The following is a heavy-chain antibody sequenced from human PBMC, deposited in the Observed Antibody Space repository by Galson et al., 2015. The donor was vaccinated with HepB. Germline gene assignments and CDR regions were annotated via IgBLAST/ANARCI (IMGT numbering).Heavy chain of an antibody. CDR2: IGSKRYSYAT. CDR3: TRLGDLTGYSSS. V-gene: IGHV3-73*01. J-gene: IGHJ4*02. CDR1: GLTFSRSA. D-gene: IGHD6-13*01. Sequence: SLRLSCAASGLTFSRSAMHRVRHTSAKGLEWVGRIGSKRYSYATAHGPSVKGRFTISRDDSKNTAYLQMNSLKTEDTGVYYCTRLGDLTGYSSSWGQGTLVTVSS.